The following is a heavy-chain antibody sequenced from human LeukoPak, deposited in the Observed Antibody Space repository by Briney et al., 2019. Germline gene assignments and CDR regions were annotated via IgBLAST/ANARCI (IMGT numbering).Heavy chain of an antibody. D-gene: IGHD3-3*01. CDR2: IYTSGST. V-gene: IGHV4-4*09. J-gene: IGHJ4*02. CDR1: GGSISSYY. Sequence: SETLSLTCSVSGGSISSYYWSWIRQPPGKELEWIGYIYTSGSTNYNPSLKSRGTISVDTSKNQFSLKLGSVTAADTAVYHCAGSANGDFFWRLWGPGTVVTVSS. CDR3: AGSANGDFFWRL.